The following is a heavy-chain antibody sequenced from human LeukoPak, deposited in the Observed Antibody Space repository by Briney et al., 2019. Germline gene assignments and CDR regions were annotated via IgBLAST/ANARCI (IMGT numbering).Heavy chain of an antibody. CDR3: AADRGYCSGGSCYQGNYFDY. V-gene: IGHV4-31*03. CDR2: IYYSGST. D-gene: IGHD2-15*01. Sequence: SQTLSLTCTVSGGSISSGGYYWSWLRQHPGKGLEWTGYIYYSGSTYYNPSLQSRFTISVDTSKNQFSLKLSSVTAADTAVYYCAADRGYCSGGSCYQGNYFDYWGQGTLVTVSS. CDR1: GGSISSGGYY. J-gene: IGHJ4*02.